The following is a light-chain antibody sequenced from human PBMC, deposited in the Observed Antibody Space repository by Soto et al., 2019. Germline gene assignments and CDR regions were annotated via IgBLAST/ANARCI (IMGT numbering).Light chain of an antibody. V-gene: IGLV2-8*01. J-gene: IGLJ1*01. CDR3: SSYAGSNTYV. CDR1: SSDVGAYNY. Sequence: QSVLTQPPSPSGAPGQSVTISCTGPSSDVGAYNYVSWYQQHPGKAPKLMIYEVSKRPSGVPDRFSGSKSGNTASLTVSGLQAEDETDYYCSSYAGSNTYVFGTGTKVTVL. CDR2: EVS.